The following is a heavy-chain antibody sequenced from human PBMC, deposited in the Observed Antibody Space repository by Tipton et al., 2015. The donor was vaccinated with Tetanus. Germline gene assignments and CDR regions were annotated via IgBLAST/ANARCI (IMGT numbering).Heavy chain of an antibody. V-gene: IGHV4-39*01. J-gene: IGHJ6*02. Sequence: TLSLTCTVSGGSISSSSHYWAWIRQPPGKGLEWIGSIYYTGSTYYNPSLKSRVTISVDTSKNQFSLKLRSVTAADTAVYYCARMQRYGMDVWGQGTTVTVSS. CDR2: IYYTGST. CDR1: GGSISSSSHY. D-gene: IGHD6-25*01. CDR3: ARMQRYGMDV.